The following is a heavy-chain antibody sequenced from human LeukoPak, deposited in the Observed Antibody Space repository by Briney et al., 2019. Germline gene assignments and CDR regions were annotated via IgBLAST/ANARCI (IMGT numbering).Heavy chain of an antibody. CDR1: GGSISSYY. Sequence: SETLSLTCTVSGGSISSYYWYWFRQPPGKELEWIACIYYSGITHYNPSLKSRVTISLDTSKNQFSLRLSSVTAADTAVYYCAREGIVRTYDQWGQGTLVTVSS. V-gene: IGHV4-59*12. CDR3: AREGIVRTYDQ. CDR2: IYYSGIT. D-gene: IGHD2/OR15-2a*01. J-gene: IGHJ4*02.